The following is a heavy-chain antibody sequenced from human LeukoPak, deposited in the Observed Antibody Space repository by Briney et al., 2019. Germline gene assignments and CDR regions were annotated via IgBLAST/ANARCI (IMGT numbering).Heavy chain of an antibody. D-gene: IGHD3-22*01. CDR3: VRLRRNSDSSGYYYYYDY. Sequence: GGSLTLSCAASQFTFSSYSMNWVRQAPGRGLEWVSSINRGATHIYYADSLRGRFIISRDDAKNSLYLQMNSLRAEDTAVYHCVRLRRNSDSSGYYYYYDYWGQGTLVTVSS. V-gene: IGHV3-21*01. CDR1: QFTFSSYS. CDR2: INRGATHI. J-gene: IGHJ4*02.